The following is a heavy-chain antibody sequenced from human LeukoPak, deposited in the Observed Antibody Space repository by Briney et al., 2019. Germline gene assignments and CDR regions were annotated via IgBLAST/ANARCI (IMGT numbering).Heavy chain of an antibody. CDR3: ARHGGYIYLNWLDP. Sequence: SETLSLTCTVSGASIRSYYWSWIRQPPGKGLEWIGYIYYSGSTNYNPSLKSRVTISVDTSKNQFSLKLSSVTAADTAVYYCARHGGYIYLNWLDPWGQGTLVTVSS. V-gene: IGHV4-59*08. D-gene: IGHD5-18*01. CDR2: IYYSGST. J-gene: IGHJ5*02. CDR1: GASIRSYY.